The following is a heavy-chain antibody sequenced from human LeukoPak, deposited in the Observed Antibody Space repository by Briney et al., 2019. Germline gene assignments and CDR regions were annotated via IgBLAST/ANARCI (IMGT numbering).Heavy chain of an antibody. CDR1: GYTFTGYY. Sequence: ASVKVSCKASGYTFTGYYMHWVRQAPGQGLEWMGWINPNSGGTNYARKFQGRVTMTRDTSICTAYMELSRLRSDDTAVYYCARENGGLTFDCWGQGTLVTVSS. J-gene: IGHJ4*02. D-gene: IGHD4-23*01. CDR3: ARENGGLTFDC. V-gene: IGHV1-2*02. CDR2: INPNSGGT.